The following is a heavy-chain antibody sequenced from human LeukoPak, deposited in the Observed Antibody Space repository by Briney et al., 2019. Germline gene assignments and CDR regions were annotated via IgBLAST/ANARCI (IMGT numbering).Heavy chain of an antibody. CDR2: MNPNSGNT. V-gene: IGHV1-8*01. J-gene: IGHJ4*02. CDR1: GYTFTSYD. D-gene: IGHD6-13*01. CDR3: ARGMYSSSWYGYFDY. Sequence: GASVKVSCKASGYTFTSYDINWVRQATGQGLEWMGWMNPNSGNTGYAQKFQGRVTITRDTSASTAYMELSSLRSEDMAVYYCARGMYSSSWYGYFDYWGQGTLVTVSS.